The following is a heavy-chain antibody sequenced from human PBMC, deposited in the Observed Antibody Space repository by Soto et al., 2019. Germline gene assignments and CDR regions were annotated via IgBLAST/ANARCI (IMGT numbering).Heavy chain of an antibody. J-gene: IGHJ3*02. CDR3: ARMLIPYYYDSSGYYYAAFDI. Sequence: SGPTLVNPTQTLTLSCTFSGFSLSTSGMCVSWIRQPPGKALDLLALIDWDDDKYYSTSLKTRLTISKDTSKNQVVLTMTNMDPVDTATYCCARMLIPYYYDSSGYYYAAFDIWGQGTMVTVSS. CDR1: GFSLSTSGMC. V-gene: IGHV2-70*01. D-gene: IGHD3-22*01. CDR2: IDWDDDK.